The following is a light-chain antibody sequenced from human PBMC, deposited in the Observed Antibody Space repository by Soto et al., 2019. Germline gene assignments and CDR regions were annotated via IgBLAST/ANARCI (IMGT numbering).Light chain of an antibody. CDR1: QTISSW. V-gene: IGKV1-5*03. CDR2: KAS. Sequence: DIQMTQSPSTLSGSVGDRVTITCRASQTISSWLAWYQQKPGKAPKLLIYKASTLRSGVPSRFSGSGAGTVFTVSISSLQPDGFATYYCQHYKSYSEAFGQGTKVELK. CDR3: QHYKSYSEA. J-gene: IGKJ1*01.